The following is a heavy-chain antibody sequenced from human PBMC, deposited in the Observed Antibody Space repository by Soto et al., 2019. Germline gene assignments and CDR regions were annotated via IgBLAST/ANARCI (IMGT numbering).Heavy chain of an antibody. CDR3: ARVWGYAFDY. D-gene: IGHD3-16*01. V-gene: IGHV4-59*01. CDR2: IYYSGST. J-gene: IGHJ4*02. Sequence: SETLSLTCTVSGGSMISYYWSWIRQPPGKGLEWIGYIYYSGSTNYNPSLKSRVTISVDTSKNQFSLKLSSVTAADTAVYYCARVWGYAFDYWGQGTLVTVSS. CDR1: GGSMISYY.